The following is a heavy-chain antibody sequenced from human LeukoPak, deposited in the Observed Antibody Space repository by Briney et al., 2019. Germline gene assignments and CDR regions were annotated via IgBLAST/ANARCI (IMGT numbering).Heavy chain of an antibody. CDR1: GFTFSSYA. Sequence: GGSLRLSCAASGFTFSSYAMHWVRQAPGKGLEWVAVISYDGSNKYYADSVKGRFTISRDNSKNTLYLQMNSLRAEDTAVYYCARDGYYYDSSGYYPYYLDYWGQGTLVTVSS. V-gene: IGHV3-30-3*01. D-gene: IGHD3-22*01. CDR3: ARDGYYYDSSGYYPYYLDY. J-gene: IGHJ4*02. CDR2: ISYDGSNK.